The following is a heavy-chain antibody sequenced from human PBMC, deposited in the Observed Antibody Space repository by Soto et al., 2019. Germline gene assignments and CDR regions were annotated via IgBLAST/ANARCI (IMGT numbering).Heavy chain of an antibody. V-gene: IGHV3-23*01. CDR2: ISGSGGST. D-gene: IGHD2-2*01. Sequence: GGSHRLSSTASGFNFGSYAMSWVRQAPGKGLEWVSAISGSGGSTYYADSVKGRFTISRDNSKNTLYLQMNSLRAEDTAVYYCASERNSIVVVPAANGYWGQGTLVTAPQ. J-gene: IGHJ4*02. CDR1: GFNFGSYA. CDR3: ASERNSIVVVPAANGY.